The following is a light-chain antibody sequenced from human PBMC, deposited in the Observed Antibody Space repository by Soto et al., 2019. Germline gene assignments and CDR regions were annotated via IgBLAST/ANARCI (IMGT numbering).Light chain of an antibody. CDR1: NSNVGFNY. V-gene: IGLV1-51*02. CDR3: GTWDSSLSAVV. Sequence: QSVLTQPPSVSAAPGQKVTISCSGTNSNVGFNYVSWYQQLPGTAPKLLIYENNKRPSGIPDRFSGSKSGTSATLGITGLQTGDEADYHCGTWDSSLSAVVFGGGTKVTVL. J-gene: IGLJ2*01. CDR2: ENN.